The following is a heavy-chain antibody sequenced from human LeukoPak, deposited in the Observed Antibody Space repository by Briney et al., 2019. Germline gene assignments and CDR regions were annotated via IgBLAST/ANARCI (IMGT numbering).Heavy chain of an antibody. CDR2: INTNTGNP. J-gene: IGHJ6*02. V-gene: IGHV7-4-1*02. D-gene: IGHD3-10*01. CDR1: GGTFSRHT. Sequence: GSSVKVSCKASGGTFSRHTISWVRQAPGQGLEWMGWINTNTGNPTYAQGFTGRFVFSLDTSVSTAYLQISSLKAEDTAVYYCARDLVLWPHYYYYGMDVWGQGTTVTVSS. CDR3: ARDLVLWPHYYYYGMDV.